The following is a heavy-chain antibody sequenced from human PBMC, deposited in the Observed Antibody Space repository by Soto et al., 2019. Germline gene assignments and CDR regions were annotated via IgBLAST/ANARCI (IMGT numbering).Heavy chain of an antibody. CDR3: AKERGRVAAALDY. CDR1: GFTFSGYG. CDR2: ITSSGSNT. D-gene: IGHD6-13*01. Sequence: EVQLLESGGDLVQRGGSLRLSCAASGFTFSGYGMSWVRQAPGKGLEWVSSITSSGSNTYYVDSVKGRFTISRDNSKNTLYLQMNSLTVEDTAVYYCAKERGRVAAALDYWGQGNLVTVSS. J-gene: IGHJ4*02. V-gene: IGHV3-23*01.